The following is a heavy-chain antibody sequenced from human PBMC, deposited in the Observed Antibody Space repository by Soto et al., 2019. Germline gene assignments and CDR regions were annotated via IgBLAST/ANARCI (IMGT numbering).Heavy chain of an antibody. V-gene: IGHV3-9*01. CDR2: ISWNSGSI. CDR3: AKASAGWLLRAGFDP. J-gene: IGHJ5*02. Sequence: GGSLRLSCAASGFTFDDYAMHWVRQAPGKGLEWVSGISWNSGSIGYADSVKGRFTISRDNAKNSLYLQMNSLRAEDTALYYCAKASAGWLLRAGFDPWGQGTLVTVSS. CDR1: GFTFDDYA. D-gene: IGHD3-22*01.